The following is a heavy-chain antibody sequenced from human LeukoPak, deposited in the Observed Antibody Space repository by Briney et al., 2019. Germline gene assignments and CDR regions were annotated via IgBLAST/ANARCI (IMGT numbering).Heavy chain of an antibody. J-gene: IGHJ4*02. CDR2: ISGSGGST. Sequence: GGSLRLSCAASGFTFSSYAMSWVRQAPGKGLEWVSAISGSGGSTYYADSVKGRFTISRDNSKNTLYLQMNSLRAEDTAVYYCARLGYSSSLPDYWGRGTLVTVSS. D-gene: IGHD6-6*01. V-gene: IGHV3-23*01. CDR3: ARLGYSSSLPDY. CDR1: GFTFSSYA.